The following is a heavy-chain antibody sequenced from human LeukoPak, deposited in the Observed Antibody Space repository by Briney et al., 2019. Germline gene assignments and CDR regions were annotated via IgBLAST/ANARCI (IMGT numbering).Heavy chain of an antibody. Sequence: ASVKVSCKASGYTFTRYGISWVRQAPGQGLEWMGWISGYNGNTKYAQKLQGRVTMTTDTSTSTAYMELRSLRSDETAVYYCARDLGGISTPYDYWGQGTLVTVSS. CDR3: ARDLGGISTPYDY. CDR1: GYTFTRYG. J-gene: IGHJ4*02. V-gene: IGHV1-18*01. CDR2: ISGYNGNT. D-gene: IGHD3-3*01.